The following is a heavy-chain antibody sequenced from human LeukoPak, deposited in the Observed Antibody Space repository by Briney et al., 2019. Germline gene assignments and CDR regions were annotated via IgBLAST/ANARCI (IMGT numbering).Heavy chain of an antibody. CDR1: GYTFTSYD. CDR3: ARGGPLPIVGATAYDY. D-gene: IGHD1-26*01. CDR2: MNPNSGNT. J-gene: IGHJ4*02. Sequence: ASVKVSCKASGYTFTSYDINWVRQATGQGLEWMGWMNPNSGNTGYAQKFQGRVTMTRNTSINTAYMELSSLRSEDTAVYYCARGGPLPIVGATAYDYWGQGTLVTVSS. V-gene: IGHV1-8*01.